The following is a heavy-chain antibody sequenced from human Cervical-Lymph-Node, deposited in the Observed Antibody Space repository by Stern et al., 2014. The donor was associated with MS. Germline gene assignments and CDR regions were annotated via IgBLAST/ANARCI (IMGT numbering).Heavy chain of an antibody. CDR1: GFTFNDYW. CDR3: ARALGKDGMDV. J-gene: IGHJ6*02. Sequence: EVQLVESGGGLVQPGGSLRLSCEASGFTFNDYWMHWVRQTSGKGLGWVSRINNDGSGTRDADSVKGRFTVSRDNAKNTLYLQMNSLRVEDSAIYYCARALGKDGMDVWGQGTTVTVSS. CDR2: INNDGSGT. V-gene: IGHV3-74*01.